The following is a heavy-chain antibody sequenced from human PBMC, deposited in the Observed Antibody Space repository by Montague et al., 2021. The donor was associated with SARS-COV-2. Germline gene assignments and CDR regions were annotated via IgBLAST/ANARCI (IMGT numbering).Heavy chain of an antibody. Sequence: NLSLTCSVSGDSIGSGSYYWSWIRRAAGEGLEWIGRIYTSGRTDYNPSLINRVIISLDTSKNQFSLKLSSLTTADTGVYYCARAPDDYGTFGYWGQGIPVIVSS. V-gene: IGHV4-61*02. CDR1: GDSIGSGSYY. D-gene: IGHD4-17*01. J-gene: IGHJ4*02. CDR2: IYTSGRT. CDR3: ARAPDDYGTFGY.